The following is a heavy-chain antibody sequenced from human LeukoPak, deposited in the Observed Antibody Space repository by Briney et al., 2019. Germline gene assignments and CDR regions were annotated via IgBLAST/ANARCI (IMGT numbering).Heavy chain of an antibody. CDR1: GGSLSSHF. D-gene: IGHD2-21*01. CDR2: IYYTGTT. CDR3: ARFSSGCSTACCYLTY. Sequence: PSETLSFTCTVSGGSLSSHFWSWIRQPPGKGLELIGHIYYTGTTYYNPSLNSRVTISLDTSRNQFSLRLTSVTAADTAVYYCARFSSGCSTACCYLTYWGQGTLVTVSS. J-gene: IGHJ4*02. V-gene: IGHV4-59*11.